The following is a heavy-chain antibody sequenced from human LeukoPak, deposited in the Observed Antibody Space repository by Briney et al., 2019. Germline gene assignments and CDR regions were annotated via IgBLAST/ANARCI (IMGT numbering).Heavy chain of an antibody. CDR2: INWIGGST. V-gene: IGHV3-20*04. CDR3: ARAVDSDTAMVTGYYYYMDV. Sequence: PGGSLRLSCAASVFTFDDYGMSCVRHAPGKGRVWVAGINWIGGSTGYADSVKGRFTISRDNAKNSLYLQMNSLRAEDTALYCCARAVDSDTAMVTGYYYYMDVWGKGTTVTVSS. D-gene: IGHD5-18*01. CDR1: VFTFDDYG. J-gene: IGHJ6*03.